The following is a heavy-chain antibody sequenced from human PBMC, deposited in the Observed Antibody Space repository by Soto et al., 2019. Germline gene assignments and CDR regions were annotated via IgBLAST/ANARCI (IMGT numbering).Heavy chain of an antibody. CDR3: ARVSASSLLRGVIIN. J-gene: IGHJ4*02. Sequence: QVQLQESGPGLVKPSGTLSLTCVVSGASVSSDNWWGWVRRPPGKGLEWIGEIYHTGSTNCNPSLKRRLSISVDTSKNHFSVQLSSLTAADTAIYYCARVSASSLLRGVIINWGQGTRVSVSS. CDR2: IYHTGST. V-gene: IGHV4-4*02. CDR1: GASVSSDNW. D-gene: IGHD3-10*01.